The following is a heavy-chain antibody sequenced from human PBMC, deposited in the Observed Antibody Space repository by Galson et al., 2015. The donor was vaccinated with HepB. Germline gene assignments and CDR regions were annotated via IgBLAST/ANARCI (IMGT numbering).Heavy chain of an antibody. V-gene: IGHV3-23*01. D-gene: IGHD3-9*01. Sequence: SLRLSCAASGFTFSSYAMSWVRQAPGKGLERVSAISGSGGSTYYADSVKGRFTISRDNSKNTLYLQMNSLRAEDTAVYYCAKEDYDILTGYYRRFDYWGQGTLVTVSS. CDR3: AKEDYDILTGYYRRFDY. CDR1: GFTFSSYA. CDR2: ISGSGGST. J-gene: IGHJ4*02.